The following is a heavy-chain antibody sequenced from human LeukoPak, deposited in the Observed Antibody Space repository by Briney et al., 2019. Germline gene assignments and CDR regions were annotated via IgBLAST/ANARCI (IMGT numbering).Heavy chain of an antibody. J-gene: IGHJ4*02. V-gene: IGHV4-59*01. CDR3: ARGYYNFDS. CDR1: GGSISGFY. Sequence: SETLSLTCTVSGGSISGFYWTWIRQPPGKGLEWIGNIDYSGSTNYHPSLKSRVTISVDTSKKLLSLKLGSVTAADTAVYYCARGYYNFDSWGQGTLVTVSS. CDR2: IDYSGST. D-gene: IGHD2-8*01.